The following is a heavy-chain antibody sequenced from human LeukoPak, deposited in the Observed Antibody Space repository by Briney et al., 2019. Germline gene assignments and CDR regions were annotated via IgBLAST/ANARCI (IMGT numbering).Heavy chain of an antibody. CDR3: ACNYYYYYMDV. Sequence: SETLSLTCTVSGVSISSYYWSWIRQPPGKGLEWIGYIYYSGSTNYNPSLKSRVTISLDTPKNQFSLNLSSVTAADTAVYYCACNYYYYYMDVWGKGTTVTVSS. J-gene: IGHJ6*03. CDR1: GVSISSYY. CDR2: IYYSGST. V-gene: IGHV4-59*08.